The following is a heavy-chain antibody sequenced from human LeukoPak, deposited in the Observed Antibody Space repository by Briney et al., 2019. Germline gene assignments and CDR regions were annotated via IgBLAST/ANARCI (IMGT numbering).Heavy chain of an antibody. CDR1: GFTFSSYG. J-gene: IGHJ4*02. V-gene: IGHV3-30*18. CDR3: AKGTLDYDSSGYYPIYPDY. Sequence: GRSLRLSCAASGFTFSSYGMHWVRQAPGKGLEWVAVISYDGSNKYYADSVKGRFTISRDNSKNTLYLQMNSLRAEDTAVYYCAKGTLDYDSSGYYPIYPDYWGQGTLVTVSS. D-gene: IGHD3-22*01. CDR2: ISYDGSNK.